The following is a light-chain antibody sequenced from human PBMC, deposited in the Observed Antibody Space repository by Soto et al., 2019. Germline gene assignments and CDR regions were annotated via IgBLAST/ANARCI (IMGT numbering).Light chain of an antibody. Sequence: ETVLTQSPGTLSLSPGERATLSCRASQSVSSSYLAWYQQKPGQAPRLLIYGASSRATGIPDRFSGSGSGTDFTLTINRLEPEDFAVYYCHQYLSSRLTFGGGTKVEIK. CDR3: HQYLSSRLT. CDR1: QSVSSSY. J-gene: IGKJ4*01. CDR2: GAS. V-gene: IGKV3-20*01.